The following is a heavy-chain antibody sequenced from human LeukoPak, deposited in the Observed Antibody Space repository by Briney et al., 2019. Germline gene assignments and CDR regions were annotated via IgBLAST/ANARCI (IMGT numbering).Heavy chain of an antibody. Sequence: PGGSLRLSCAASGFTFSSYAMSWVRQAPGKGLEWVSAISGSGGSTYYADSVKGRFTISRDKSKNTLYLQMNSLRAEDTAVYYCAKDFWSGYYNSLLSFDYWGQGTLVTVSS. J-gene: IGHJ4*02. V-gene: IGHV3-23*01. CDR1: GFTFSSYA. CDR3: AKDFWSGYYNSLLSFDY. D-gene: IGHD3-3*01. CDR2: ISGSGGST.